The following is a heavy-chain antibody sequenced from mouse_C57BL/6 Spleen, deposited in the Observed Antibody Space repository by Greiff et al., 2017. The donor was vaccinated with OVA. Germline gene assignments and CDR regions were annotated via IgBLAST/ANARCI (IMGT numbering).Heavy chain of an antibody. CDR1: GYTFTSYW. CDR2: IDPSDSYT. Sequence: QVQLQQPGAELVKPGASVKLSCKASGYTFTSYWMQWVKQRPGQGLEWIGEIDPSDSYTNYNQKFKGKATLTVDTSSSTAYMQLSRLTSEDAAVYYCGRVTTVGAKDWFAYWGQGTLVTVSA. J-gene: IGHJ3*01. D-gene: IGHD1-1*01. CDR3: GRVTTVGAKDWFAY. V-gene: IGHV1-50*01.